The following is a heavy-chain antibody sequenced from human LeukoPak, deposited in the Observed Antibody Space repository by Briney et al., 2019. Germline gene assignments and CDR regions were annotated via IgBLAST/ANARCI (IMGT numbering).Heavy chain of an antibody. D-gene: IGHD3-9*01. V-gene: IGHV3-23*01. CDR1: GFTFSSYA. J-gene: IGHJ4*02. CDR2: ISGNGGST. Sequence: GGSLRLSCAASGFTFSSYAMSWVRQAPGKGLEWVSAISGNGGSTYYADSVKGRFTISRDNSKNTLYLQMNSLRAEDTAVYYCAKDPYDILTGPDYWGQGTLVTVSS. CDR3: AKDPYDILTGPDY.